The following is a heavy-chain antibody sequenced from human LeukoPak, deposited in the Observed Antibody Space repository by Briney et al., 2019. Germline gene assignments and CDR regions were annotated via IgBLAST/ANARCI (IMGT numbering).Heavy chain of an antibody. V-gene: IGHV3-48*03. CDR3: ARQLYGPDY. D-gene: IGHD2-2*01. J-gene: IGHJ4*02. CDR1: GFTFSSYE. CDR2: ISSSGSTV. Sequence: PAGGSLRPSCAASGFTFSSYEMNWVRQAPGKGLEWVSYISSSGSTVYYGDSVKGRFTISRDNAKNSLYLQMNSLRAEDTAVYYCARQLYGPDYWGQGTLVTVSS.